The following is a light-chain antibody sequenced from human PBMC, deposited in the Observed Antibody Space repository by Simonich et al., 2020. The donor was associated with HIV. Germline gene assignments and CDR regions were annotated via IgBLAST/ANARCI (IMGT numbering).Light chain of an antibody. J-gene: IGKJ1*01. CDR1: QSVLYSSNNKNY. CDR2: CAS. CDR3: QQYYSTPPT. Sequence: DIVMTQSPDSLAVSLGERATINCKSSQSVLYSSNNKNYLAWYQQKPGQPPKLLIYCASPRESGVPDRFSGSGSGTDFTLTISSLQAEDVAVYYCQQYYSTPPTFGQGTKVEIK. V-gene: IGKV4-1*01.